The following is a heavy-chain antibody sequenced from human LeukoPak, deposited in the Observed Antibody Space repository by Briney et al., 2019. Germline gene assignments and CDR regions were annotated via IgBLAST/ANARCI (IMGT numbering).Heavy chain of an antibody. CDR1: GFAFSTYA. CDR3: AKDTTTAGQVIFDF. D-gene: IGHD6-13*01. V-gene: IGHV3-23*01. J-gene: IGHJ4*02. CDR2: VSGGGESR. Sequence: GGSLRLSCAASGFAFSTYAMNWVRQAPGRGLEWVAAVSGGGESRYYRDSVKGRFTISRDNSKSTLYLQMNSLRADDTAVYYCAKDTTTAGQVIFDFWGQGTLVTVSS.